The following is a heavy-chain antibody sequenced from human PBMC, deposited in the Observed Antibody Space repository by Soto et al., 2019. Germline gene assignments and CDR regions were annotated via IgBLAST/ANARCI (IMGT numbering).Heavy chain of an antibody. J-gene: IGHJ4*02. CDR1: GFPFSSYG. Sequence: PGGSLRLSCAASGFPFSSYGMHWVRQAPGKGLDWVAVIWYDGTNKDYADSVKGRFTISRDNSKNTLFLQMKNLRVDDTAVYYCASSINWGQGTLVTVSS. CDR3: ASSIN. V-gene: IGHV3-33*01. CDR2: IWYDGTNK.